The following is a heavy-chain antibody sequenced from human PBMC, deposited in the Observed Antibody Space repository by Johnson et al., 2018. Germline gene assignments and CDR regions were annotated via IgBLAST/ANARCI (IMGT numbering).Heavy chain of an antibody. Sequence: VQLVETGGGVVQPGTSLRLSCVASGFNFRSYGMHWVRQAPGKGLEWVAVTLYDGSNTYYADSVKGRFTISKDNSKNTLDLHMNSLRPEDTAVYYCARDMIRLRIDGYNPLDYWGQGTLVTVSS. J-gene: IGHJ4*02. V-gene: IGHV3-30*03. CDR1: GFNFRSYG. D-gene: IGHD5-24*01. CDR3: ARDMIRLRIDGYNPLDY. CDR2: TLYDGSNT.